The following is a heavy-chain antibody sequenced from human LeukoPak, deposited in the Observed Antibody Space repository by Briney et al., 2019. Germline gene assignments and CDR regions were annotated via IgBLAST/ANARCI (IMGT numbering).Heavy chain of an antibody. D-gene: IGHD1-26*01. CDR2: ISGSGGST. Sequence: GGSLRLSCAASGFTFSSYSMNWVRQAPGKGLEWVSAISGSGGSTYYADSVKGRFTISRDNSKNTLYLQMNSLRAEDTAVYYCAKGGSGSYYRWGQGTLVTVSS. CDR1: GFTFSSYS. CDR3: AKGGSGSYYR. J-gene: IGHJ5*02. V-gene: IGHV3-23*01.